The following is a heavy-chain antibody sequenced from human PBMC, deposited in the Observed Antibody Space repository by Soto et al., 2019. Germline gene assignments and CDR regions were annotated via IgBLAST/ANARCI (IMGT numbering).Heavy chain of an antibody. Sequence: PGGSLRRSCAASGFKFSDYWMSWVRQAPGKGREWVGNIKHDTSEAHYADSVKGRFTITRDNIKNFLFLQMNGLRSDDTASYYCATDRLLFSRTYRPSRFDYWGRGTLVAVSS. D-gene: IGHD3-16*02. CDR1: GFKFSDYW. V-gene: IGHV3-7*03. CDR3: ATDRLLFSRTYRPSRFDY. J-gene: IGHJ4*02. CDR2: IKHDTSEA.